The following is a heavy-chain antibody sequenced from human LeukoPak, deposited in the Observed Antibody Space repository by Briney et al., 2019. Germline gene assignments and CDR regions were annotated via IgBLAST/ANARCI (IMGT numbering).Heavy chain of an antibody. CDR3: AKDGDYSGYFDY. CDR1: GFTFSSYG. Sequence: GGSLRLSCAASGFTFSSYGMHWVRQAPGKGLEWVAVISYDGSNKYYADSVKGRFTISRDNSKNTLYLQMNSLRAEDTAVYYCAKDGDYSGYFDYWGQGTLVTVSS. D-gene: IGHD4-17*01. V-gene: IGHV3-30*18. CDR2: ISYDGSNK. J-gene: IGHJ4*02.